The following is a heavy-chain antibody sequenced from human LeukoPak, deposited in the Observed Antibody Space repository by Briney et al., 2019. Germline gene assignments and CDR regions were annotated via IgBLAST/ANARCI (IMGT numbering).Heavy chain of an antibody. Sequence: PSETLSLTCTVSGGSISSGGYYWSWIRQHPGQGLEWIGYIYYSGSTYYNPSLKSRLTISVDTSKNQFSLKLSSVTAADTALYYCARDGEYCSSTSCYSDPWGQGILVTVSS. D-gene: IGHD2-2*01. J-gene: IGHJ5*02. CDR2: IYYSGST. CDR1: GGSISSGGYY. CDR3: ARDGEYCSSTSCYSDP. V-gene: IGHV4-31*03.